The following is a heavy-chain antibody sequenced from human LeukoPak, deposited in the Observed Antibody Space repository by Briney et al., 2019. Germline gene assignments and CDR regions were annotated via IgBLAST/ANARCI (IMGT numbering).Heavy chain of an antibody. J-gene: IGHJ4*02. Sequence: GGSLRLSCVASGFIVSNNYMSWVRQAPGMGLEWVSTIYRGGSSFYADSVKGRFTISRDNSKNTLYLQMDSLRAEDTAVYYCAKDRSPPPYQLLLFDYWGQGTLVTVSS. V-gene: IGHV3-66*01. CDR1: GFIVSNNY. D-gene: IGHD2-2*01. CDR3: AKDRSPPPYQLLLFDY. CDR2: IYRGGSS.